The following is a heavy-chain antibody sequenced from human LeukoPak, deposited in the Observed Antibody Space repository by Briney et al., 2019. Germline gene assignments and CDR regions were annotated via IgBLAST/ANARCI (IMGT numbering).Heavy chain of an antibody. J-gene: IGHJ4*02. CDR1: GGSISSSNYY. CDR3: ARSRKNDCTSTSCYTDY. CDR2: IYYSGST. V-gene: IGHV4-39*01. D-gene: IGHD2-2*02. Sequence: SETLSLTCTVSGGSISSSNYYWGWIRQPPGKGLEWIGSIYYSGSTYYNPPLKSRGTISVDTSKNQFSLKLSSVTAADMAVYYCARSRKNDCTSTSCYTDYWGQGTLVTVSS.